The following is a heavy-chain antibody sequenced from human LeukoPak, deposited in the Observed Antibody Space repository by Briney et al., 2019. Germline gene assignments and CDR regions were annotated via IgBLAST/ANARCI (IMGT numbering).Heavy chain of an antibody. CDR1: GFALSSYG. CDR2: SRRDGTYV. J-gene: IGHJ4*02. CDR3: ASGGTTRGTLAS. V-gene: IGHV3-30*02. Sequence: QPGGSLRLSCAASGFALSSYGMYWVRQTPDKGLEGVAYSRRDGTYVNYADSVKGRFIISRDNSKNTLGLQMNSLRVEDTALYYCASGGTTRGTLASWGQGTLVPVSS. D-gene: IGHD1-26*01.